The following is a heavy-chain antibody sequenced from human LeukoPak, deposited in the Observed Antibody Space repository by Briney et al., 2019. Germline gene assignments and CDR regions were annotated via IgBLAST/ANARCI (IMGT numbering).Heavy chain of an antibody. CDR1: GFTFSSYA. D-gene: IGHD3-22*01. J-gene: IGHJ5*02. Sequence: GGSLRLSCAASGFTFSSYAMHWVRQAPGKGLEWVSSISSSSSYIYYADSVKGRFTISRDNAKNSLYLQMNSLRAEDTAVYYCARGWYYYDSKDPNWFDPWGQGTLVTVSS. V-gene: IGHV3-21*01. CDR2: ISSSSSYI. CDR3: ARGWYYYDSKDPNWFDP.